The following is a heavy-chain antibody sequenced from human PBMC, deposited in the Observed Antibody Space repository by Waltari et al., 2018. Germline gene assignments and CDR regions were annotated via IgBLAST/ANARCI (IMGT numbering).Heavy chain of an antibody. Sequence: QLQLQESGPGLVKPSETLSLTCTVSGCSISSSSYYCGWIRQPPGKGLEWIVGIYYSGTTYYNPYLKSRVTISVDTSKNQFSRKLSSVTAADTAVYYCARRTVTMIVVVIDYFDYWGQGTLVTVSS. J-gene: IGHJ4*02. D-gene: IGHD3-22*01. V-gene: IGHV4-39*01. CDR1: GCSISSSSYY. CDR2: IYYSGTT. CDR3: ARRTVTMIVVVIDYFDY.